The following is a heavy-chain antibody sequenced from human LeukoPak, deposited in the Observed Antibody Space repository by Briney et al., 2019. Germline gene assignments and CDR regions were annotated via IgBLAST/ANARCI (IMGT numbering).Heavy chain of an antibody. D-gene: IGHD2-2*03. CDR2: INWNGGST. CDR1: GFTFDDYG. Sequence: GGSLRLSCAASGFTFDDYGMSWVRQAPGKGLEWVSGINWNGGSTGYADSVKGRFTISRDNAKNSLYLQMNSLRAEDTALYYCARDMDSTLEGYYFDYWGQGTLVTVSS. J-gene: IGHJ4*02. CDR3: ARDMDSTLEGYYFDY. V-gene: IGHV3-20*04.